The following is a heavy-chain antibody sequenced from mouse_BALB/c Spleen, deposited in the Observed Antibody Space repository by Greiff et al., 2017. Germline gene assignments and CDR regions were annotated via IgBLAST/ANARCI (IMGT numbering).Heavy chain of an antibody. CDR3: ARARNSYYVDD. Sequence: EVKLMESGGGLVKPGGSLKLSCAASGFTFSSYAMSWVRQTPEKRLEWVASISSGGSTYYPDSVKGRFTISRDNARNILYMQMSSLRSEDTDMYYGARARNSYYVDDWGQGTTLTVSS. D-gene: IGHD2-1*01. CDR1: GFTFSSYA. J-gene: IGHJ2*01. CDR2: ISSGGST. V-gene: IGHV5-6-5*01.